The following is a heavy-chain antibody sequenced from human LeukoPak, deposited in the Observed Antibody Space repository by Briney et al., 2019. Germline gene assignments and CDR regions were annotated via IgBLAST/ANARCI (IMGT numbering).Heavy chain of an antibody. J-gene: IGHJ4*02. V-gene: IGHV1-46*01. CDR2: INLSGGST. CDR3: ARGLGYGEKSEDY. D-gene: IGHD4/OR15-4a*01. CDR1: GFTFINYY. Sequence: GASVTVSFKASGFTFINYYVHWVRQAPGQGLEWLGIINLSGGSTHYPQKFQDRVTMTSDTSTSTVHMELSSLRSEDTAVYYCARGLGYGEKSEDYWGQGTLVTVSS.